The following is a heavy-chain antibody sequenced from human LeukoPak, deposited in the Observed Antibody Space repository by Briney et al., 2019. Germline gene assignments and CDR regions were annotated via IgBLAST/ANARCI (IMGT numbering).Heavy chain of an antibody. D-gene: IGHD2-2*01. CDR1: VDSISSYY. CDR3: ATIGYCTSPSCSNFDY. CDR2: VYYSGST. J-gene: IGHJ4*02. Sequence: SETLSLTCTVSVDSISSYYWNWIRQPPGKGLEWIGYVYYSGSTDYNPSLKSRVTISVDTSKNQFSLKLTSVTAADSAVYYCATIGYCTSPSCSNFDYWGQGTLVTVSS. V-gene: IGHV4-59*01.